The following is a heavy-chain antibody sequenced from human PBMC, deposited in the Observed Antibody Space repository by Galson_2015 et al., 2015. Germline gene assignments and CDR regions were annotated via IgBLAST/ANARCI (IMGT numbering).Heavy chain of an antibody. CDR1: GYSFTRYW. J-gene: IGHJ3*02. Sequence: QSGAEVTKPGESLKISCTGSGYSFTRYWIGWVRQMPGKGLEWMGIIYPGDSDTRYSPSFQGQVTISADKSISTAYLQWSSLKASDTAMYYCAITAWGDYFTDGDAFDIWGQGTMVTVSS. CDR3: AITAWGDYFTDGDAFDI. V-gene: IGHV5-51*01. CDR2: IYPGDSDT. D-gene: IGHD3-10*01.